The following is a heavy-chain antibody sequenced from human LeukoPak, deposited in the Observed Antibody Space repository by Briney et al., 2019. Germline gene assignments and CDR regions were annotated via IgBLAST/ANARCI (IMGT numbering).Heavy chain of an antibody. CDR2: IMPLFGTA. Sequence: SVTVSCKTSAGTFNNSAISWVRQAPGHGLEWLGGIMPLFGTAGYSQKFQGRVTITKYEPTRTVYSELTSLTSDDTSVYYCARDVHGDYGSGWFDPWGQGTLVSVSS. CDR3: ARDVHGDYGSGWFDP. D-gene: IGHD4-17*01. V-gene: IGHV1-69*05. CDR1: AGTFNNSA. J-gene: IGHJ5*02.